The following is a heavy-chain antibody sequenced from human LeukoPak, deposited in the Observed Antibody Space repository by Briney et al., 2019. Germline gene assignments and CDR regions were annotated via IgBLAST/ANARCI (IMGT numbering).Heavy chain of an antibody. D-gene: IGHD3-22*01. V-gene: IGHV4-34*01. CDR1: GGSFSGYY. J-gene: IGHJ4*02. CDR3: ARGGVTNDSSGYYYRLDY. Sequence: SETLSLTCAVYGGSFSGYYWSWIRQPPGKGLEWIGEINHSGSTNYNPSLKSRVTISVDTSKNQFSLKLSSVTAADTAVYYCARGGVTNDSSGYYYRLDYWGQGTLVTVS. CDR2: INHSGST.